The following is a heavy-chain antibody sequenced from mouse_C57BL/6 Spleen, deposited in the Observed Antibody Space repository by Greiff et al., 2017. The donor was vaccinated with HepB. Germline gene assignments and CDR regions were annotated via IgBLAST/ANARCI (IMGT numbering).Heavy chain of an antibody. Sequence: VQLQQSGPELVKPGASVKISCKASGYAFSSSWMNWVEQRPGKGLEWIGRIYPGDGDTNYNGKFKGKATLTADKSSSTAYMQLSSLTSEDSAVYFCARVATDYFDYWGQGTTLTVSS. D-gene: IGHD1-1*01. CDR1: GYAFSSSW. CDR3: ARVATDYFDY. V-gene: IGHV1-82*01. CDR2: IYPGDGDT. J-gene: IGHJ2*01.